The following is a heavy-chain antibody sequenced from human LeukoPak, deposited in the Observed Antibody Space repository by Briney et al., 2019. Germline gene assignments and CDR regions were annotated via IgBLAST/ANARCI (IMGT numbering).Heavy chain of an antibody. V-gene: IGHV4-34*01. CDR2: INHSGST. J-gene: IGHJ4*02. Sequence: SETLSLTCAVYGGSFSGYYWSWIRQPPGKGLGWIGEINHSGSTNYNPSLKSRVTISVDTSKNQFSLKLSSVTAADTAVYYCARGGDYDYVWGSYRSSSFDYWGQGTLVTVSS. CDR3: ARGGDYDYVWGSYRSSSFDY. D-gene: IGHD3-16*02. CDR1: GGSFSGYY.